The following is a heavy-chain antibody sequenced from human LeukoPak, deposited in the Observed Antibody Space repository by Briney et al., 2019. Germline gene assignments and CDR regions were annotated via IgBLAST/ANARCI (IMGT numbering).Heavy chain of an antibody. Sequence: ASVKVSCKASGYTFTGYYMHWVRQAPGQGLEWMGWISAYNGNTNYAQELQGRVTMTTDTSTSTAYMELRSLRSDDTAVYYCARGRRIAAAGFFNWFDPWGQGTLVTVSS. D-gene: IGHD6-13*01. CDR2: ISAYNGNT. CDR3: ARGRRIAAAGFFNWFDP. CDR1: GYTFTGYY. J-gene: IGHJ5*02. V-gene: IGHV1-18*04.